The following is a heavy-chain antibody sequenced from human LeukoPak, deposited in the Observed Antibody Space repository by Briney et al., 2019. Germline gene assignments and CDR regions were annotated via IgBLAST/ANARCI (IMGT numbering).Heavy chain of an antibody. J-gene: IGHJ4*02. V-gene: IGHV3-30*18. D-gene: IGHD3-10*01. CDR1: GFTFSSYG. Sequence: PGRSLRLSCAASGFTFSSYGMHWVRQAPGKGLEWVAVISYDGSNKYYADSVKGRFTISRDNSKNTLYLQMNSLRAEDTAVYYCAKGGYGSYYFDCWGQGTLVTVSS. CDR2: ISYDGSNK. CDR3: AKGGYGSYYFDC.